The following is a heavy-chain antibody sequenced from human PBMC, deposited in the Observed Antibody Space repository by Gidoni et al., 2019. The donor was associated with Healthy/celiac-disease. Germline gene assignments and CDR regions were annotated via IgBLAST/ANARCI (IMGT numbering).Heavy chain of an antibody. J-gene: IGHJ4*02. Sequence: QVQLVQSGAEVKKPGASVKASCTASGYTFTSYGISWVRQPPGKGLEWMGWISAYNGNTNYAQKRQGKVTMTTDTSTSTAYMELRSLRSDDTAVYYCARDGGLWFGELLSDYWGQGTLVTVSS. CDR1: GYTFTSYG. CDR2: ISAYNGNT. CDR3: ARDGGLWFGELLSDY. V-gene: IGHV1-18*01. D-gene: IGHD3-10*01.